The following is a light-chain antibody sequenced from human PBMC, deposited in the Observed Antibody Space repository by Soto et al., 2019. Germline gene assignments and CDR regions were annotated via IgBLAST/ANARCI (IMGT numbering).Light chain of an antibody. Sequence: QSVLTQPASVSGSPGQSITISCTGTSSDVGGYNYVSWYQQHPGKAPKLMIYDVSNRPSGVSNRFSGSKSGNTASLTISGFQAEDEADYYCSSYTSSSTVVFGVGTKLTVL. V-gene: IGLV2-14*01. CDR3: SSYTSSSTVV. J-gene: IGLJ2*01. CDR2: DVS. CDR1: SSDVGGYNY.